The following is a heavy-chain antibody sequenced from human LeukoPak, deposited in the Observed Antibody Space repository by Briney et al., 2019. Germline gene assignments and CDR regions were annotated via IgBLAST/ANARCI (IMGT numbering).Heavy chain of an antibody. Sequence: PGGSLRLSCAASGFSFSNYGMTWVRQGPGKGLEWVSGINWNGGSTGYADSVKGRFTISRDNAKNSLYLQMNSLRAEDTALYYCGRVTPYVDYWGQGTLVTVSS. CDR2: INWNGGST. J-gene: IGHJ4*02. V-gene: IGHV3-20*04. D-gene: IGHD1-14*01. CDR1: GFSFSNYG. CDR3: GRVTPYVDY.